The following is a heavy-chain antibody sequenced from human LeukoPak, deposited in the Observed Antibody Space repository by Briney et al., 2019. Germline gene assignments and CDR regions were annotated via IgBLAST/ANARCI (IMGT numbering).Heavy chain of an antibody. D-gene: IGHD3-3*01. CDR1: VFTFSSYA. CDR3: AKAISFGYYFDC. CDR2: ISGSGGST. J-gene: IGHJ4*02. V-gene: IGHV3-23*01. Sequence: GGSLRLSCAASVFTFSSYALSWVRQVPGEGLDWVSGISGSGGSTYYADSVKGRFTISRDNSKNTLYLQMNSLKAEDTAVYYCAKAISFGYYFDCWGQGTLVTVSS.